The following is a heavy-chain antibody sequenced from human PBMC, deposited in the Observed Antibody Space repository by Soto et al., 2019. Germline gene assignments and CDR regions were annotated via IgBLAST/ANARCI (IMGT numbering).Heavy chain of an antibody. CDR3: ARDGPTIVAKDAFDI. Sequence: QGQLVQSGVEVKKPGASVKVSCKASGYTFTTYGISWVRQAPGQGLEWMGWISGYKNNTDYAQKSQGRDTMTPDTSTTTVYMDLGSLRSDDTAMYYCARDGPTIVAKDAFDIWGQGTMVTVSS. D-gene: IGHD2-21*01. V-gene: IGHV1-18*01. J-gene: IGHJ3*02. CDR2: ISGYKNNT. CDR1: GYTFTTYG.